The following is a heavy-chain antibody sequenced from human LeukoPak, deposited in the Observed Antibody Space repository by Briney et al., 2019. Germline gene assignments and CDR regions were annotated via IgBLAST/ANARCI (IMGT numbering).Heavy chain of an antibody. J-gene: IGHJ6*03. Sequence: SETLSLTCTVSGYSISSGYYWGWIRQPPGKGLEWIGSIYHSGSTYYNPSLKSRVTISVDTSKNQFSLKLSSVTAADTAVYYCARDRRDATYCSGGSCYWGHWYYMDVWGKGTTVTVSS. CDR3: ARDRRDATYCSGGSCYWGHWYYMDV. CDR1: GYSISSGYY. D-gene: IGHD2-15*01. CDR2: IYHSGST. V-gene: IGHV4-38-2*02.